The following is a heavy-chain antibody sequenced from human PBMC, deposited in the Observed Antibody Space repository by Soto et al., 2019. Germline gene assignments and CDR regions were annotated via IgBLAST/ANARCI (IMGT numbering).Heavy chain of an antibody. D-gene: IGHD2-2*01. Sequence: ASVKVSCKASGYTFTSYAMHWVRQAPGQRLEWMGWINAGNGNTKYSHKFQGRVTITRDTSASTAYMELSSLRPEDTAVYYCASSSSHDYCSSTSCYVVDPWGQGTLVTVSS. V-gene: IGHV1-3*01. J-gene: IGHJ5*02. CDR3: ASSSSHDYCSSTSCYVVDP. CDR2: INAGNGNT. CDR1: GYTFTSYA.